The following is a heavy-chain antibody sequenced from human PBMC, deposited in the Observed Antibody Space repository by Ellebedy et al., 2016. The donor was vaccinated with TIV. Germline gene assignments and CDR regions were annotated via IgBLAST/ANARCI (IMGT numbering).Heavy chain of an antibody. CDR3: AKDISSWYYGMDV. V-gene: IGHV3-48*04. CDR2: ISSSNSPI. CDR1: GFTFNTYN. J-gene: IGHJ6*02. D-gene: IGHD3-9*01. Sequence: PGGSLRLSCAASGFTFNTYNMNWVRQAPGQGLEWVSYISSSNSPIYYADSVKGRFTISRDNSKNSLYLQMNSLRTEDTALYYCAKDISSWYYGMDVWGQGTTVTVSS.